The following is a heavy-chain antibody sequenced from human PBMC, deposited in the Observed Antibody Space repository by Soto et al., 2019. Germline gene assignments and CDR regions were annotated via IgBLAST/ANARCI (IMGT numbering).Heavy chain of an antibody. CDR2: INTKSGGT. D-gene: IGHD2-8*01. J-gene: IGHJ6*02. CDR3: ARGDSTDCSNGVCSFFYNHDMDV. V-gene: IGHV1-2*04. Sequence: QVQLVQSGAEVKKPGASVKVSCKASGYSFTDYHIHWVRQAPGQGLEWLGRINTKSGGTSTAQNFHGSVTMTTDTSISTASMALTRLTSDDTAIYYCARGDSTDCSNGVCSFFYNHDMDVWGQGTTVTVSS. CDR1: GYSFTDYH.